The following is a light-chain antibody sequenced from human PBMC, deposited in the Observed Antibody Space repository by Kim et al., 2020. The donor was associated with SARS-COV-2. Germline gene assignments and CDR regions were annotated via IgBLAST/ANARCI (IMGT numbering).Light chain of an antibody. J-gene: IGLJ2*01. V-gene: IGLV3-1*01. Sequence: VSPEQTGSIPCSGDKLGDKYVCWYQQKPGQSPVLVIYQDNKRPSGIPERFSGSNSGNTATLTISGTQAMDEADYYCQAWDSGSHVVFGGGTQLTVL. CDR2: QDN. CDR3: QAWDSGSHVV. CDR1: KLGDKY.